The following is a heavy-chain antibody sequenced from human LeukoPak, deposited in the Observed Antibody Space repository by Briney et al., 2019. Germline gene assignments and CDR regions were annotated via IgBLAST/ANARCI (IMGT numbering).Heavy chain of an antibody. CDR2: IYYSGST. Sequence: TSSETLSLTCTVSGGSISSGGYYWSWIRQHPGKGLEWIGYIYYSGSTYYNPSLKSRVTISVDTSKNQFSLKLSSVTAADTAVYYCARRGYYYDSSGYVSIDYWGQGTLVTVSS. CDR1: GGSISSGGYY. D-gene: IGHD3-22*01. CDR3: ARRGYYYDSSGYVSIDY. V-gene: IGHV4-31*03. J-gene: IGHJ4*02.